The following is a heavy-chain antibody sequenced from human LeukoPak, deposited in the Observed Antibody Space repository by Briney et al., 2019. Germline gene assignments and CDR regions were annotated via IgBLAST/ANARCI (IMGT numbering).Heavy chain of an antibody. CDR3: ARDNDHYFYYYMDV. V-gene: IGHV4-4*07. J-gene: IGHJ6*03. D-gene: IGHD2-8*01. Sequence: PSETLSLTCTVSGVTLSSDYWSWIRQPAGKGLEWIGRIYTSGSTNYNPSLKSRVTISVDKSNNQFSLKLISVTATGLSVYYFARDNDHYFYYYMDVWGKGTTVTVSS. CDR1: GVTLSSDY. CDR2: IYTSGST.